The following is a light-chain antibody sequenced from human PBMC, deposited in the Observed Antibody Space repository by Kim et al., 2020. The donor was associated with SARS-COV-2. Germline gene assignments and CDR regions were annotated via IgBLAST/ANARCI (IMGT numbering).Light chain of an antibody. CDR1: SLRSYY. CDR3: NSRDTNDIVL. Sequence: SELTQDPAVSVALGQTVRITCQGDSLRSYYATWYQQKPGQAPILLIYGKNNRPSGIPDRFSGSSSGNTASLTITGTQAGDAADYYCNSRDTNDIVLFGG. CDR2: GKN. J-gene: IGLJ2*01. V-gene: IGLV3-19*01.